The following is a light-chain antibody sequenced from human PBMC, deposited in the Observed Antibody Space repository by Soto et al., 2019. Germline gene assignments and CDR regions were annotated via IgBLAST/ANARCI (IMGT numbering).Light chain of an antibody. V-gene: IGKV3-20*01. Sequence: NVLTQSPGTPSLTPGDSAVLSCRASQRVSGNYIAWYQQRPGRAPRLLVYGSSTRPTGIPDRFSGSGSGTDFTLTITTVEPEDLAVYYCQQYATFPVTFGPGTKVEIK. CDR3: QQYATFPVT. J-gene: IGKJ3*01. CDR2: GSS. CDR1: QRVSGNY.